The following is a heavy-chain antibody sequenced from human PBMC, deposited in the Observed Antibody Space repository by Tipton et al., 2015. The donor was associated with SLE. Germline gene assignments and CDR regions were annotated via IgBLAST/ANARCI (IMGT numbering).Heavy chain of an antibody. V-gene: IGHV4-39*07. J-gene: IGHJ3*02. CDR1: GGSISSSSYY. Sequence: LRLSCTVSGGSISSSSYYWGWIRQPPGKGLKWIGSIYYSGSTYYNPSLKSRVTISVDTSKNQFSLKLSSVTAADTAVYYCARGKDGYKFYAFDIWGQGTMVTVSS. D-gene: IGHD5-24*01. CDR3: ARGKDGYKFYAFDI. CDR2: IYYSGST.